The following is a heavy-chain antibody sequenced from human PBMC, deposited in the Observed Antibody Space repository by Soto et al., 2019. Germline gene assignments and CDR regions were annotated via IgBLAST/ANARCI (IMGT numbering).Heavy chain of an antibody. V-gene: IGHV4-30-4*01. CDR2: IYYSGRT. J-gene: IGHJ4*02. D-gene: IGHD1-26*01. CDR1: GCSISSDYYY. Sequence: QVPLQESGPGLVKPSETLSLTCTVSGCSISSDYYYWSWIRQPPGRGLEWIGYIYYSGRTYYNPSLKSRLIISVDTSKNQFSLGLSSVTAADTAVYYCARGGAIADFYFDSWGQGILVSVSS. CDR3: ARGGAIADFYFDS.